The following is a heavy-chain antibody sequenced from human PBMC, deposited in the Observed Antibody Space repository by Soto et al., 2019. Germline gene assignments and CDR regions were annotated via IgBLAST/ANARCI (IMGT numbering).Heavy chain of an antibody. J-gene: IGHJ4*02. V-gene: IGHV3-30*18. CDR3: AKEGGLSGSYYISSSYYFDY. CDR2: ISYDGSNT. Sequence: QVQLVESGGGVVQPGRSLRLSCAASGFTFSNYGMHWVRQAPGKGLEWVAIISYDGSNTYYADSVKGRFTISRDNSMNPLYLQMNILRVGDTSVYYCAKEGGLSGSYYISSSYYFDYWGQGTLVTVSS. D-gene: IGHD1-26*01. CDR1: GFTFSNYG.